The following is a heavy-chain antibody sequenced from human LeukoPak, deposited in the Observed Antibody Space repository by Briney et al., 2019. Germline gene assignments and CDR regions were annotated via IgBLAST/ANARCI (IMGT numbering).Heavy chain of an antibody. CDR3: ATGYSSTYRIDY. CDR2: INPSGNST. D-gene: IGHD6-13*01. Sequence: ASVKVSCKASGYSFTNYYMHWVRQAPGQGLEWMGIINPSGNSTRYQQRFQDRVTMTRETSTRTVYMELSSLRYEDTAMYYCATGYSSTYRIDYWGQGTLVTVSS. J-gene: IGHJ4*02. V-gene: IGHV1-46*01. CDR1: GYSFTNYY.